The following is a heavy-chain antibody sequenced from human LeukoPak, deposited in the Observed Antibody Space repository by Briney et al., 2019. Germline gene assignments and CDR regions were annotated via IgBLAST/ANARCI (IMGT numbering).Heavy chain of an antibody. CDR1: GFTFSSYS. D-gene: IGHD6-13*01. J-gene: IGHJ4*02. Sequence: PGGSLRLSCAASGFTFSSYSMNWVRQAPGKGLEWVSSISSSSSYIYYADSVKGRFTISRDNAKNSLYLQMNSLRAEDTAVYYCARALYAAGTSRDYWGQGTLVTVSS. V-gene: IGHV3-21*01. CDR2: ISSSSSYI. CDR3: ARALYAAGTSRDY.